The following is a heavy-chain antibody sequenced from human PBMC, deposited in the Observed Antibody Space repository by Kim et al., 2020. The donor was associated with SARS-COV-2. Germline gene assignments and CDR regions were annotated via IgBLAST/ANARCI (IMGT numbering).Heavy chain of an antibody. CDR2: INEDGSDS. D-gene: IGHD2-15*01. J-gene: IGHJ4*02. CDR1: GFSFRGYW. CDR3: ARDEPSGQGFCSGGSCYGLYDS. Sequence: GGSLRLSCVASGFSFRGYWMSWVRQAPGKGLEWVANINEDGSDSNYVDSVRGRFTVSRDNAENSVYVQMNSLRAEDTAVYYCARDEPSGQGFCSGGSCYGLYDSWGQGTLVTVSS. V-gene: IGHV3-7*03.